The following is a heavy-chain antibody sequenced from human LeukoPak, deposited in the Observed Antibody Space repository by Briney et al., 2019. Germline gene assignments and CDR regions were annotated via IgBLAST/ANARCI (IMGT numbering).Heavy chain of an antibody. V-gene: IGHV3-23*01. D-gene: IGHD4-23*01. J-gene: IGHJ4*02. Sequence: PGGSLRLTCAASGFTFSSYAVSWVRQAPGKGLEWVSAISGSGGSTYYADSVKGRFTISRDNSKNTLYLQMNSLRAEDTAVYYCAKGTVVTPDTAAFDYWGQGTLVTVSS. CDR2: ISGSGGST. CDR1: GFTFSSYA. CDR3: AKGTVVTPDTAAFDY.